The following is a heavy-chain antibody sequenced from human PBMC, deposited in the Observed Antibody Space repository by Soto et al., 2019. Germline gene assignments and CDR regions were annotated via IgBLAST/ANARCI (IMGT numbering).Heavy chain of an antibody. J-gene: IGHJ3*02. V-gene: IGHV2-5*02. CDR2: IYWDDEK. CDR3: AHRHRLIAGDAFYI. Sequence: QITLKESGPTLVKPTQTLTLTCTFSGFSLSTSGVGVDWIRQPPGKALEWLALIYWDDEKRYSPSLKSRLTITKDTSKNQVVLTMTNMDPVDTATYCCAHRHRLIAGDAFYIWGQGTMFTVSS. D-gene: IGHD6-13*01. CDR1: GFSLSTSGVG.